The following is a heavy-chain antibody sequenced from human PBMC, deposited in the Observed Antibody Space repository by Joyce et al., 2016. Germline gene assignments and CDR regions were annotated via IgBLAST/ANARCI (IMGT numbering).Heavy chain of an antibody. CDR1: GLTLSNYG. CDR3: AKILTATYSSGWFLDY. V-gene: IGHV3-30*18. CDR2: ISYDGIYK. D-gene: IGHD6-25*01. J-gene: IGHJ4*02. Sequence: QVQLVESGGGVVQPGRSLRLSCAASGLTLSNYGVHWVRQAPGKVLEWVAVISYDGIYKYYADSVKGRFTFSRDNSKNTVFLEMNSLRTEDTAVYYCAKILTATYSSGWFLDYWGQGTLVTVSS.